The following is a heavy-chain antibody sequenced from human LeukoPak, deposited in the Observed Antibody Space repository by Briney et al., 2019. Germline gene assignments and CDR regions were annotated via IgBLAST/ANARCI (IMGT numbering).Heavy chain of an antibody. CDR3: AVPTVVTPFDY. V-gene: IGHV1-69*04. Sequence: GASVKVSCKASGGTFSSYAISWVRQAPGQGLEWMGRIIPILGIANYAQKFQGRVTITADKSTSTAYMELSSLRSEDTAVYYCAVPTVVTPFDYWGRGTLVTVSS. J-gene: IGHJ4*02. D-gene: IGHD4-17*01. CDR2: IIPILGIA. CDR1: GGTFSSYA.